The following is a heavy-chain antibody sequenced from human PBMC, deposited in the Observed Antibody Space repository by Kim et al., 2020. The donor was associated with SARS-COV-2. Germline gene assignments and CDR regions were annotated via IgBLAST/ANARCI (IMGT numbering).Heavy chain of an antibody. CDR3: ARDMAREGRYFDWLSSYGMDG. V-gene: IGHV3-66*01. CDR1: GFTVSSNY. CDR2: IYSGGST. D-gene: IGHD3-9*01. Sequence: GGSLRLSCAASGFTVSSNYMSWVRQAPGKGLEWVSVIYSGGSTYYADSVKGRFTISRDNSKNTLYLQMNSLRAEDTAVYYCARDMAREGRYFDWLSSYGMDGWGQRTTVTGPS. J-gene: IGHJ6*02.